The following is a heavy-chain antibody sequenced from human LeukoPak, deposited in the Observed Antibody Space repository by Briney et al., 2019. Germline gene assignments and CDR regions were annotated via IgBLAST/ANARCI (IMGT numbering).Heavy chain of an antibody. D-gene: IGHD2-2*01. Sequence: SVKVSCKSSGGTFSSYAISWVRQAPGQGLEWMGGIIPIFGTANYAQKFQGRVTITTDESTSTAYMELSSLRSEDTAVYYCARGDCSSTSCYVDCTLWGQGTLVTVSS. CDR1: GGTFSSYA. CDR3: ARGDCSSTSCYVDCTL. CDR2: IIPIFGTA. V-gene: IGHV1-69*05. J-gene: IGHJ4*02.